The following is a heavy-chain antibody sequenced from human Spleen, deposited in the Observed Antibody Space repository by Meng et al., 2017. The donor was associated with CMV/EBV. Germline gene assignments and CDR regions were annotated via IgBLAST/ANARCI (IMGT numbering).Heavy chain of an antibody. V-gene: IGHV3-23*01. CDR3: AKEGRHGITATKCFDY. Sequence: SGFTCSSYAVRWVRRAPEEGLEWVSTINGSDGSTFYANSVKGRFTIYRDNSKNTLYLQINSLRAEETAVYYCAKEGRHGITATKCFDYWGQGALVTVSS. D-gene: IGHD1-20*01. CDR2: INGSDGST. CDR1: GFTCSSYA. J-gene: IGHJ4*02.